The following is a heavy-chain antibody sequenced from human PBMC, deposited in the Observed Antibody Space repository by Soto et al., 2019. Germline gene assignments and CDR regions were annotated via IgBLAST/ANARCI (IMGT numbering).Heavy chain of an antibody. CDR1: GGSISSGGYS. D-gene: IGHD1-26*01. Sequence: PSETLSLTCAVSGGSISSGGYSWSWIRQPPGKGLEWIGYIYHSGSTYYNPSLKSRVTISVDRSKNQFSLKLSSVTAADTAVYYCARDQVGANYYYYGMDVWGQGTTVTVSS. CDR3: ARDQVGANYYYYGMDV. CDR2: IYHSGST. J-gene: IGHJ6*02. V-gene: IGHV4-30-2*01.